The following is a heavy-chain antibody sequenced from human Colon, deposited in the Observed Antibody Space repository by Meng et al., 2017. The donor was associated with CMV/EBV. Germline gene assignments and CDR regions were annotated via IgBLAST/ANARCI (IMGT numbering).Heavy chain of an antibody. D-gene: IGHD6-19*01. CDR1: GFTVSDNY. CDR2: IYSGDNT. V-gene: IGHV3-66*01. J-gene: IGHJ4*02. Sequence: EVQLVEVGGGLVPPGGSLGLSCAASGFTVSDNYMSWVRQAPGKGLEWVSVIYSGDNTYYADSVKGRFSIYRDNSKNAVYLQLNSLRAEDTAVYFCARDPWEGSGWHGGGQGTLVTVSS. CDR3: ARDPWEGSGWHG.